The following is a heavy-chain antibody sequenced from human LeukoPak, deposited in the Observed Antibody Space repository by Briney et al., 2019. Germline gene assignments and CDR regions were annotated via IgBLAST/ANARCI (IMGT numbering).Heavy chain of an antibody. Sequence: ASVKVSCKASGYAFTSYGISWVRQAPGQGLEWMGWISAYNGNTNYAQKLQGRVTMTTDTSTSTAYMELRSLRSDDTAVYYCAREGDILTGYLDAFDIWGQGTMVTVSS. CDR1: GYAFTSYG. CDR3: AREGDILTGYLDAFDI. CDR2: ISAYNGNT. J-gene: IGHJ3*02. D-gene: IGHD3-9*01. V-gene: IGHV1-18*01.